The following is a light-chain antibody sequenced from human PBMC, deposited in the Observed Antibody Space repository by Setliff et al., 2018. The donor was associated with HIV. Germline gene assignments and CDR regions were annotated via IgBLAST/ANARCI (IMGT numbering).Light chain of an antibody. CDR1: SGDVGFYNF. J-gene: IGLJ1*01. CDR2: EVS. Sequence: QSVLTQPASVSGSPGQSITISCTGTSGDVGFYNFVSWYQLHPGKAPKLIIYEVSNRPSGVSNRFSGSKSGNTASLTISGLQPEDGADYYCSSCTNSVTVVFGTGTKVTVL. V-gene: IGLV2-14*01. CDR3: SSCTNSVTVV.